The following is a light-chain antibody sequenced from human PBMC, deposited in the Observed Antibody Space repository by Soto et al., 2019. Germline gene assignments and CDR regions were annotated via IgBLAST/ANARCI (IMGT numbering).Light chain of an antibody. J-gene: IGKJ1*01. CDR3: QQYGSSPRT. V-gene: IGKV3-20*01. Sequence: EIVLTQSPGTLSLSPGERATLSCRASQSVSSSYLAWYHQKPVQAPRLLIYGASSRATGIPDRFSGSGSGTDFPLTISRLEPEDFAVYYCQQYGSSPRTFGQGTKVEIK. CDR2: GAS. CDR1: QSVSSSY.